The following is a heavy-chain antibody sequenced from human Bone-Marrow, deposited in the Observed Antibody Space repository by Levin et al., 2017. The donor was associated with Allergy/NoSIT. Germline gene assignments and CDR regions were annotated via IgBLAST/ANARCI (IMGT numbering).Heavy chain of an antibody. V-gene: IGHV1-8*02. J-gene: IGHJ5*01. CDR2: INPHSGET. D-gene: IGHD2/OR15-2a*01. CDR1: GYIFTNYD. CDR3: ARDTTAPTWFDS. Sequence: GGSLRLSCRASGYIFTNYDINWVRQAPGHGLEWLGWINPHSGETGYGQKFQGRLTLTRDTSTTTAYMDLASLTSDDTAVYFRARDTTAPTWFDSWGQGTLVTVSS.